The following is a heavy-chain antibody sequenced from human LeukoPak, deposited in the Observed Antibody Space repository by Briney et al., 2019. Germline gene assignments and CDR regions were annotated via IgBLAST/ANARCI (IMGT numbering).Heavy chain of an antibody. V-gene: IGHV3-21*01. J-gene: IGHJ4*02. D-gene: IGHD3-10*01. CDR3: ARAVRGVTDIDY. Sequence: GGSLRLSCAASGFTFSSYSMNWVRQAPGKGLEWVSSISSSSSYIYYADSVKGRFTISRDNAKNSLYLQMNSLRAEDTAVYYCARAVRGVTDIDYWGQGTLVTVSS. CDR1: GFTFSSYS. CDR2: ISSSSSYI.